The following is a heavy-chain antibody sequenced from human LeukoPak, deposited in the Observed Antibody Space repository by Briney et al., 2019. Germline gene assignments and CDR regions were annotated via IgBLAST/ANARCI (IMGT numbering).Heavy chain of an antibody. J-gene: IGHJ4*02. CDR3: ASSKSERYSSGWYLGY. D-gene: IGHD6-19*01. V-gene: IGHV3-11*01. Sequence: GGSLRLSCAASGFTFSDYYMSWIRQAPGKGLEWVSYISSSGSTIYYADSVKGRFTISRDNAKNSLYLQMNSLRAEDTAVYYCASSKSERYSSGWYLGYWGQGTLVTVSS. CDR2: ISSSGSTI. CDR1: GFTFSDYY.